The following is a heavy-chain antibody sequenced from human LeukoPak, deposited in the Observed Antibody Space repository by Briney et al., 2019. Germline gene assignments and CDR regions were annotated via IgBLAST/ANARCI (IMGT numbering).Heavy chain of an antibody. CDR2: ISGSGGST. V-gene: IGHV3-23*01. CDR1: GFTFSSYA. CDR3: AKVGVYYDFWSGPTHYFDY. Sequence: PGGSLRLSCAASGFTFSSYAMSWVRQAPGKGLEWVSAISGSGGSTYYADSVKGRFTISRDNSKNTLYLQMNSLRAEDTAVYYCAKVGVYYDFWSGPTHYFDYWGQETLVAVSS. D-gene: IGHD3-3*01. J-gene: IGHJ4*02.